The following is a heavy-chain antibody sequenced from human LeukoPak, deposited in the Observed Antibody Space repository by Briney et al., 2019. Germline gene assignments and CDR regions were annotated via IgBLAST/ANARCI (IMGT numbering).Heavy chain of an antibody. CDR1: GGSLTSYY. CDR3: ARRSDIAARGHFDY. Sequence: SETLSLTCTVSGGSLTSYYWSWIRQPPGKGLEWIGYIYYSGNTNYNPSLKSRVTISVDTSKNQFSLRLSSVTAADTAIYYCARRSDIAARGHFDYWGQGTLVTVSS. CDR2: IYYSGNT. V-gene: IGHV4-59*08. D-gene: IGHD6-6*01. J-gene: IGHJ4*02.